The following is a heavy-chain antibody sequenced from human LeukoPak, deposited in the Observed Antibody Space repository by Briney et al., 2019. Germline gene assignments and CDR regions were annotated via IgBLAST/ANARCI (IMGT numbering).Heavy chain of an antibody. D-gene: IGHD6-19*01. V-gene: IGHV4-34*01. CDR2: INHNRSN. Sequence: SDTLSLTCAVYGGSFSGYYWNWIRQPPGKGLEWIGEINHNRSNNYKPPLMRRVTTSVNATKNQLALMLSSVTASDTTVYYCARGQGGRVSGCYHSDYWGQGTLVTVSS. J-gene: IGHJ4*02. CDR1: GGSFSGYY. CDR3: ARGQGGRVSGCYHSDY.